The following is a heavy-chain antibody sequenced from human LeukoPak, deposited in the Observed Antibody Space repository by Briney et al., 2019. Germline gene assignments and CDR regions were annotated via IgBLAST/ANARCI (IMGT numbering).Heavy chain of an antibody. Sequence: KPGESLKISCKGSGYNFATYWIVWVRQMPGKGLEWMGVIYPGDSDTKYSPSFQGQVTISADKSITTAYLQWSSLKAPDTAMYYCAKLGGYDILTGDAFDIWGQGTMVTVSS. CDR2: IYPGDSDT. D-gene: IGHD3-9*01. V-gene: IGHV5-51*01. CDR3: AKLGGYDILTGDAFDI. CDR1: GYNFATYW. J-gene: IGHJ3*02.